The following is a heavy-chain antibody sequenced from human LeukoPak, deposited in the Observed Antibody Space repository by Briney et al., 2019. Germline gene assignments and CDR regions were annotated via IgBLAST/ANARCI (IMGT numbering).Heavy chain of an antibody. CDR1: GYSISSDYY. Sequence: PSETLSLTCTVSGYSISSDYYWGWIRQPPGKGLEWIGSISHSGSTFHNPSLKSRVTISLDTSKNYLSLKLSSVTAADTAVYYCARDRSYYDILTGYPNYYYYMDVWGKGTTVTISS. CDR3: ARDRSYYDILTGYPNYYYYMDV. D-gene: IGHD3-9*01. J-gene: IGHJ6*03. V-gene: IGHV4-38-2*02. CDR2: ISHSGST.